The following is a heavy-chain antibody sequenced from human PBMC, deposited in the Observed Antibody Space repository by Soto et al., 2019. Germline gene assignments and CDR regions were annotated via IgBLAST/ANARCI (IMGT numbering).Heavy chain of an antibody. J-gene: IGHJ4*02. V-gene: IGHV1-46*03. CDR2: VNPTGGSP. D-gene: IGHD3-10*01. CDR1: GYDFTRYF. CDR3: SRDLYPY. Sequence: ASVKVSCKTSGYDFTRYFIHWVRQAPGQGLEWMVKVNPTGGSPTFGQKFQGRVTVTTDTSTSTVYMELSSLRSDDTAVYYCSRDLYPYWGQGTLVNVSS.